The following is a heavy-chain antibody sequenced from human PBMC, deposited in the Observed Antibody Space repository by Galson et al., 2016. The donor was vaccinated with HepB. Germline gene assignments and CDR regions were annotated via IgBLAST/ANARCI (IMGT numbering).Heavy chain of an antibody. CDR1: GFIFSDHA. D-gene: IGHD6-25*01. CDR3: AKCLISGCYGMDV. CDR2: ITSTGAGT. J-gene: IGHJ6*02. V-gene: IGHV3-23*01. Sequence: SLRLSCAASGFIFSDHAMSWVRQAPGKGLKWVSSITSTGAGTFYADSVKGRFTISRDNSKNTLYLQMNSLRAEDTAVYYCAKCLISGCYGMDVWGQGTTATVSS.